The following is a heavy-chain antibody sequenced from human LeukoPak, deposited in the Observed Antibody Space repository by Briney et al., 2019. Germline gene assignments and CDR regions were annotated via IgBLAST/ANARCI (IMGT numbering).Heavy chain of an antibody. V-gene: IGHV4-38-2*02. J-gene: IGHJ4*02. CDR1: GYSISSGYY. Sequence: PSETLSLTCTVSGYSISSGYYWGWIRQPPGKGLEWIGSIYHSGSTYYNPSLKSRVTMSVDTSKNQFSLKLSSVTAADTAVYYCARAEYGRFDYWGQGTLVTVSS. CDR2: IYHSGST. D-gene: IGHD2/OR15-2a*01. CDR3: ARAEYGRFDY.